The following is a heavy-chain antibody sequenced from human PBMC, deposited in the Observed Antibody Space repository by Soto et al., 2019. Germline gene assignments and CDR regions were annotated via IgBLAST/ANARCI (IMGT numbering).Heavy chain of an antibody. V-gene: IGHV1-69*01. Sequence: QVQLVQSGAAVKKPGSSVQVSCKASGGTFGSYAISWVRQAPGQGLEWMGGIIPIPGTANYAQKFQGRVTIAADESTSTAYMELSSLRSEDAAVYSCARSQGSSTSLEIYYYYYYGMDVWGQGTTVTVSS. CDR3: ARSQGSSTSLEIYYYYYYGMDV. CDR2: IIPIPGTA. D-gene: IGHD2-2*01. J-gene: IGHJ6*02. CDR1: GGTFGSYA.